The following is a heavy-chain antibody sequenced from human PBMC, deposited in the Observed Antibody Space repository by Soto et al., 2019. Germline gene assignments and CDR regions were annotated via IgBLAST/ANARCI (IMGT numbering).Heavy chain of an antibody. CDR2: ISYDGSNK. Sequence: VGSLRLSCAASGFTFSSYAMHWVRQAPGKGLEWVAVISYDGSNKYYADSVKGRFTISRGNSKNTLYLQMNSLSSEDTAVYYCARGSKYQLLYTYFDYWGQGTLVTVSS. V-gene: IGHV3-30-3*01. D-gene: IGHD2-2*02. J-gene: IGHJ4*02. CDR1: GFTFSSYA. CDR3: ARGSKYQLLYTYFDY.